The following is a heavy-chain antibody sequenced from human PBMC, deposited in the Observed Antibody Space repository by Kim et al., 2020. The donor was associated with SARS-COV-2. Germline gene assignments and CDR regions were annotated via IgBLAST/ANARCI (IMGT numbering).Heavy chain of an antibody. D-gene: IGHD2-2*01. CDR1: GFTFSSYG. CDR2: IWYDGSKK. V-gene: IGHV3-33*06. CDR3: ANGGSSSSWAHLY. Sequence: GGSLRLSCAASGFTFSSYGMHWVRQAPGKGLEWVADIWYDGSKKYYVDSVKGRFTISRDNSKNTLYLQMNSLRAEDTAVYYCANGGSSSSWAHLYWGQGTLVIVSS. J-gene: IGHJ4*02.